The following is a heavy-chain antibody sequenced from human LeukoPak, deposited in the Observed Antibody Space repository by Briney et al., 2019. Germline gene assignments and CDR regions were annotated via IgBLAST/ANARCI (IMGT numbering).Heavy chain of an antibody. CDR2: IKQDGSEK. CDR3: AKPSYSSGWYGVDY. V-gene: IGHV3-7*05. CDR1: GFTFSSYW. J-gene: IGHJ4*02. Sequence: GGSLRLSCAASGFTFSSYWMSWVRQAPGKGLEWVANIKQDGSEKYYVDSVKGRFTISRDNSKNTLYLRMNSLRAEDTAVYYCAKPSYSSGWYGVDYWGQGTLVTVSS. D-gene: IGHD6-19*01.